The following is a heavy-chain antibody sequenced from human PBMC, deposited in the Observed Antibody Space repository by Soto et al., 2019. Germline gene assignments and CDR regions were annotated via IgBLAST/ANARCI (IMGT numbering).Heavy chain of an antibody. Sequence: EVQLLESGGGLVQPGWSLRLSCAASGFTFSSYAMSWVRQAPGKGLEWVSAISGSGGSTYYADSVKGRFTISRDNSKNTLYLQMNSLRAEDTAVYYCAKVGGSYSYYFDYWGQGTLVTVSS. D-gene: IGHD5-18*01. V-gene: IGHV3-23*01. J-gene: IGHJ4*02. CDR1: GFTFSSYA. CDR2: ISGSGGST. CDR3: AKVGGSYSYYFDY.